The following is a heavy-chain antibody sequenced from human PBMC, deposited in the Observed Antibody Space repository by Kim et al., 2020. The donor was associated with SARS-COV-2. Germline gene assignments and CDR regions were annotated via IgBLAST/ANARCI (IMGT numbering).Heavy chain of an antibody. Sequence: KCAQSYQGRVSMTRDTSTSTAFMELTTLRPDDTAVYYCARRQGGGDNAFDIWGQGTLVTVS. V-gene: IGHV1-2*02. CDR3: ARRQGGGDNAFDI. J-gene: IGHJ3*02. D-gene: IGHD1-26*01.